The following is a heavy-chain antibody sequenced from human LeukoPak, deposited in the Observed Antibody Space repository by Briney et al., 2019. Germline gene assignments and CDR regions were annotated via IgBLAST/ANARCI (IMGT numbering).Heavy chain of an antibody. Sequence: PSETLSLTCTVSGGSISGYYWSWIRQPPGKGLEWIGYIYYSGSTNYNPSLKSRVTISVDTSKNQFSLKLSSVTAADTAVYYCARGMGATLFDYWGQGTLVPSPQ. V-gene: IGHV4-59*01. CDR3: ARGMGATLFDY. J-gene: IGHJ4*02. CDR2: IYYSGST. CDR1: GGSISGYY. D-gene: IGHD1-26*01.